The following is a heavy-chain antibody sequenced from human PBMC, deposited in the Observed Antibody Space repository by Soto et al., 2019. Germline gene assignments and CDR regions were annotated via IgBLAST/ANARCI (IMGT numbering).Heavy chain of an antibody. CDR2: IYYGGST. D-gene: IGHD3-9*01. J-gene: IGHJ6*02. CDR1: GGSISSYY. CDR3: ARVPMYYDILTGYSDYYYYGMDV. Sequence: SETLSLTCTVSGGSISSYYWSWIRQPPGKGLEWFGYIYYGGSTNYNPSLKSRVTISVDTSKNQFSLKLSSVTAADTAVYYCARVPMYYDILTGYSDYYYYGMDVWGQGTTVTVS. V-gene: IGHV4-59*01.